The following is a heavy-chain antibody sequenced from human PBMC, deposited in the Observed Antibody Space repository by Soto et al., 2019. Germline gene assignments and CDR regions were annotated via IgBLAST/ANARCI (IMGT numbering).Heavy chain of an antibody. J-gene: IGHJ6*02. V-gene: IGHV1-18*04. CDR2: ISAYNGNT. D-gene: IGHD3-22*01. CDR3: ARDYYYDSSGYYSPYCYYYYGMDV. Sequence: GASVKVSCKASGYTFTSYGISWVRQAPGQGLEWMGWISAYNGNTNYAQKLQGRVTMTTDTSTSTAYMELRSLRSDDTAVYYCARDYYYDSSGYYSPYCYYYYGMDVWGQGTTVTVSS. CDR1: GYTFTSYG.